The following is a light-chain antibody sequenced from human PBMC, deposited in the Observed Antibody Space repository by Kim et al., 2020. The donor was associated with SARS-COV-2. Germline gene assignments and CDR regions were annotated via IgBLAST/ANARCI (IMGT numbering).Light chain of an antibody. V-gene: IGKV1-16*02. J-gene: IGKJ1*01. CDR3: QQYGSYPQT. CDR1: QGINNY. Sequence: ASVGDRVTITCRARQGINNYLAWFQQKPGKAPNSLIYAASKLHSGVPSKFSGSGSGTDFTLTISSLQTEDFATYYCQQYGSYPQTFGQGTKVDIK. CDR2: AAS.